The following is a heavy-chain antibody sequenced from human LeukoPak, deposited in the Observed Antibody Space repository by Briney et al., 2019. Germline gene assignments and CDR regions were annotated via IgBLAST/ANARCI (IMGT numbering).Heavy chain of an antibody. CDR3: ARGSYDFWSGYHDAFDI. CDR1: GGSFSGYY. D-gene: IGHD3-3*01. Sequence: SETLSLTCAVYGGSFSGYYWSWIRQPPGKGLEWIGEINHSGGTNYNPSLKSRVTISVDTSKNQFSLKLSSVTAADTAVYYCARGSYDFWSGYHDAFDIWGQGTMVTVSS. CDR2: INHSGGT. J-gene: IGHJ3*02. V-gene: IGHV4-34*01.